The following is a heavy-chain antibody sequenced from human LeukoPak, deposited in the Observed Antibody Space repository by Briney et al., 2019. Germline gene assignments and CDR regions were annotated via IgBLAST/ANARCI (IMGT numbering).Heavy chain of an antibody. D-gene: IGHD3-16*01. CDR2: ISYDGSNK. CDR3: AKPAYAGYYYYMDV. V-gene: IGHV3-30*18. Sequence: PGGSLRLSCAASGSTFSSYGMHWVRQAPGKGLEWVALISYDGSNKYYADSVKGRFTISRDNSKNTLYLQMNSLRVEDTAVYYCAKPAYAGYYYYMDVWGKGTTVTVSS. J-gene: IGHJ6*03. CDR1: GSTFSSYG.